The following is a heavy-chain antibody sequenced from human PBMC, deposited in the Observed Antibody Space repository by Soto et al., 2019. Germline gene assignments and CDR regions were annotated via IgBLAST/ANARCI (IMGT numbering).Heavy chain of an antibody. Sequence: PGGSLRLSCAASGFTFSSYAMHWVRQAPGKGLEWVAVIYYDGSNKYYADSVKGRFTISRDNSKNTLYLQMNSLRAEDTAVYYCARDYRDFHVNYQLANWFDPWGQGTLVTVSS. CDR1: GFTFSSYA. CDR3: ARDYRDFHVNYQLANWFDP. CDR2: IYYDGSNK. J-gene: IGHJ5*02. D-gene: IGHD3-16*02. V-gene: IGHV3-33*01.